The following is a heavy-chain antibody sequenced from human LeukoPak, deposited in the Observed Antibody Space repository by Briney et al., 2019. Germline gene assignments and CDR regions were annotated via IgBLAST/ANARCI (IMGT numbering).Heavy chain of an antibody. CDR3: VKWALIDASAFDI. J-gene: IGHJ3*02. D-gene: IGHD2-15*01. CDR2: TGRTI. Sequence: PGGSLRLSCAVSGSTFSAYTMAWVRQAPGKGLEWVSITGRTILYADSVRGRFIISRDNSKNTLYLQLNSLRVDDTAVYYCVKWALIDASAFDIWGQGTMVTVSS. CDR1: GSTFSAYT. V-gene: IGHV3-23*01.